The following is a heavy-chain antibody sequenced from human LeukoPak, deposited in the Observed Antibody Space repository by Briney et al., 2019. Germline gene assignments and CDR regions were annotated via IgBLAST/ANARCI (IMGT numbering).Heavy chain of an antibody. J-gene: IGHJ4*02. CDR1: GFTFSSYS. Sequence: GGSLRLSCAGSGFTFSSYSMNWVRQAPGKGLEWVSYISSSSSTIYYADSVKGRFTISRDNAKNSLYLQMNSLRAEDTAVYYCARESPPWIQLWLRYTPKYIDYWGQGTLVTVSS. V-gene: IGHV3-48*01. CDR3: ARESPPWIQLWLRYTPKYIDY. D-gene: IGHD5-18*01. CDR2: ISSSSSTI.